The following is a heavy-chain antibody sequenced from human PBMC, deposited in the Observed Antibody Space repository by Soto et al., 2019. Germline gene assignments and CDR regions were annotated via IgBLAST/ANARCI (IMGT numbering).Heavy chain of an antibody. CDR1: GYTFTSYY. J-gene: IGHJ6*02. Sequence: ASVKVSCKASGYTFTSYYMHWVRQAPGQGLEWMGIINPSGGSTSYAQKFQGRVTMTRDTSTSTVYMELSSLRSEDTAVYYCAGGFNNSGYYLYYFGMDGWGQGTTVTVSS. CDR3: AGGFNNSGYYLYYFGMDG. CDR2: INPSGGST. D-gene: IGHD3-22*01. V-gene: IGHV1-46*01.